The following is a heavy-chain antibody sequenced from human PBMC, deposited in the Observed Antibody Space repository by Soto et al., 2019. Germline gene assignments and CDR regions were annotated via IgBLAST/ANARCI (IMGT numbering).Heavy chain of an antibody. J-gene: IGHJ6*02. V-gene: IGHV5-10-1*01. D-gene: IGHD2-2*01. CDR1: GYSFTSYW. Sequence: GESLKISCKGSGYSFTSYWISWVRQMPGKGLEWWGRIDLSDSYTNSSPSFQGHVTISADKSISTAYLQWSSLKASDTAMYYCAIIKQGYCSSTSCYFPRASYGMDVWGQGTTVTVSS. CDR2: IDLSDSYT. CDR3: AIIKQGYCSSTSCYFPRASYGMDV.